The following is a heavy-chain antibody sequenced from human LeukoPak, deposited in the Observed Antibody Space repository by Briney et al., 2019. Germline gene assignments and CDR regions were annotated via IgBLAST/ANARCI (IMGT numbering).Heavy chain of an antibody. CDR3: ARDRVDRFGPRFDP. CDR1: GGSIRSDY. Sequence: SETLSLTCSVSGGSIRSDYWSWIRQPPGKGLEWTGYISYNGITNYNPSLKSRLTMSVDTSKSQFSLKLSSLTAADTAVYYCARDRVDRFGPRFDPWGPGTLVTVSS. D-gene: IGHD5-12*01. CDR2: ISYNGIT. V-gene: IGHV4-59*01. J-gene: IGHJ5*02.